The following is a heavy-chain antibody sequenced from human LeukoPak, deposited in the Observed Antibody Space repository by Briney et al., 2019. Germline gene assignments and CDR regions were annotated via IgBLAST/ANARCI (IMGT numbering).Heavy chain of an antibody. V-gene: IGHV4-59*12. Sequence: SETLSLTCTVSGGSISSYYWSWIRQPPGKGLEWIGYIYYSGSTNYNPSLKSRVTISVDTSKNQFSLKLSSVTAADTAVYYCASYSSSWYFVDYWGQGTLVTVSS. J-gene: IGHJ4*02. CDR3: ASYSSSWYFVDY. CDR1: GGSISSYY. CDR2: IYYSGST. D-gene: IGHD6-13*01.